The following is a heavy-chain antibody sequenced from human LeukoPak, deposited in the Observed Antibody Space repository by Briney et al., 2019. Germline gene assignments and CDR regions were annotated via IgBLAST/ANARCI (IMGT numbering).Heavy chain of an antibody. D-gene: IGHD6-13*01. V-gene: IGHV4-34*01. J-gene: IGHJ3*02. CDR1: GGSFSGYY. Sequence: SETLSLTCAVYGGSFSGYYWSWIRQPPGKGLEWIGEINHSGSTNCNPSLKSRVTISVDTSKNQFSLKLSSVTAADTAVYYCARGLGSSSWYRGFAFDIWGQGTMVTVSS. CDR2: INHSGST. CDR3: ARGLGSSSWYRGFAFDI.